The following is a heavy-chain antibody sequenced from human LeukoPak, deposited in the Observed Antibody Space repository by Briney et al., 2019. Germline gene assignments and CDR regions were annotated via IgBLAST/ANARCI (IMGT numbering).Heavy chain of an antibody. Sequence: GASVKVSCKASGYTSTGYYMHWVRQAPGQGLEWMGWIIPNSGGTNYAQKFQGRVTMTRDTPISTAYMELSRLRFDDTAVYYCHYYYYGMDVWGQGTTVTVSS. V-gene: IGHV1-2*02. CDR3: HYYYYGMDV. CDR1: GYTSTGYY. CDR2: IIPNSGGT. J-gene: IGHJ6*02.